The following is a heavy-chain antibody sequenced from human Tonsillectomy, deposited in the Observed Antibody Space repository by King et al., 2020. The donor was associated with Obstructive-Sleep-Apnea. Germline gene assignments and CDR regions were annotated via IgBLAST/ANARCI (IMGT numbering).Heavy chain of an antibody. CDR2: IYSSGST. CDR1: GGSISSGY. CDR3: ARSLVGATEYFDS. J-gene: IGHJ4*02. V-gene: IGHV4-31*03. Sequence: QLQESGPGLVKPSQTLSLTCTVSGGSISSGYWSWIRHHQGKGLEWIAYIYSSGSTYSNPSLTSRLTASIDTSKNQFSLKLASVTAADTAVYYCARSLVGATEYFDSWGQGALVTVSS. D-gene: IGHD1-26*01.